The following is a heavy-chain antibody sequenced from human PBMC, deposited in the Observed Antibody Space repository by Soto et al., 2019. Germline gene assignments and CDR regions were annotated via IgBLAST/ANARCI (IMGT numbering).Heavy chain of an antibody. J-gene: IGHJ4*02. CDR2: IYYSGST. CDR1: VGSISSYY. Sequence: TSETLSLTCTVSVGSISSYYWSWIRQPPGKGLEWIGYIYYSGSTNYNPSLKSRVTISVDTSKNQFSLKLSSVTAADTAVYYCARAPLWFGEIDTYFDYWGQGTLVTVSS. V-gene: IGHV4-59*01. D-gene: IGHD3-10*01. CDR3: ARAPLWFGEIDTYFDY.